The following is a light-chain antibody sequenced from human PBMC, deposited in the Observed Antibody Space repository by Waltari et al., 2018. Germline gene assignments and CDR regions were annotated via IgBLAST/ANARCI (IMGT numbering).Light chain of an antibody. J-gene: IGLJ2*01. CDR3: NSRDSSGNHVV. V-gene: IGLV3-19*01. Sequence: SSELTQDPAVSVALGQTVRITCQGDSLRRYYASWYQQKPGQAPVLVIYGKNNRPSGIPDRFSGSSSGNTASLTTSGAQAEDEADYYCNSRDSSGNHVVFGGGTKLTVL. CDR2: GKN. CDR1: SLRRYY.